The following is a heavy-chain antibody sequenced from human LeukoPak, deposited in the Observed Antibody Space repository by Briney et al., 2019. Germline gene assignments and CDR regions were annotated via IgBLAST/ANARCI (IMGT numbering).Heavy chain of an antibody. CDR3: ARVGGGLYGFLTGYDY. CDR1: GFTVSSNS. V-gene: IGHV3-53*01. Sequence: GGSLRLSCTVSGFTVSSNSMNWVRQAPGKGLEWVSFIYSDNTHYSDSVKGRFTISRDNSKNTLYLQMNSLRAEDTAVYYCARVGGGLYGFLTGYDYWGQGTLVTVSS. D-gene: IGHD3-9*01. J-gene: IGHJ4*02. CDR2: IYSDNT.